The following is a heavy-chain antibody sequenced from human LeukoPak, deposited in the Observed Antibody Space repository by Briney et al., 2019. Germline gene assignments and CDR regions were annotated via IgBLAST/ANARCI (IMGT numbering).Heavy chain of an antibody. Sequence: GASLRLSCAASGFTFSSYAMSWVRQAPGKGLEWVSDISGSGGSTYYADSVKGRFTISRDNSKNTLYLQRNSLRAEDTAVYYCAGRWLGVAGTGFPFDYWGQGTLVTVSS. CDR1: GFTFSSYA. D-gene: IGHD6-19*01. CDR2: ISGSGGST. CDR3: AGRWLGVAGTGFPFDY. V-gene: IGHV3-23*01. J-gene: IGHJ4*02.